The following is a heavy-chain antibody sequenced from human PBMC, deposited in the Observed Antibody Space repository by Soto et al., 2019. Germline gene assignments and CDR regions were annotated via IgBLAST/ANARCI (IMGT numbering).Heavy chain of an antibody. CDR3: AKIDWRAAANYYYGMDV. CDR1: GFTFSSYG. J-gene: IGHJ6*02. CDR2: ISYDGSNK. Sequence: QVQLVESGGGVVQPGRSLRLSCAASGFTFSSYGMHWVRQAPGKGLEWVAVISYDGSNKYYADSVKGRFTISRDNSKNTLYLQMNSLRAEDTAVYYCAKIDWRAAANYYYGMDVWGQGTTVTVSS. D-gene: IGHD6-13*01. V-gene: IGHV3-30*18.